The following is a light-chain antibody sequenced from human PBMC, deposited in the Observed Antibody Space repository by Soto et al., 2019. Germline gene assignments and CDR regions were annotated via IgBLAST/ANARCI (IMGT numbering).Light chain of an antibody. V-gene: IGLV2-8*01. CDR3: KSYTGINNWV. Sequence: QSVLTQPPSSSGSPGQSVTISCTGTSSDVGGYNYVSWYQQHPGKAPKVMLYEVNKRHSGDPDRFSGSKSGNTAFLTVSGLQAEDEADYFCKSYTGINNWVFGGGTKLAVL. CDR1: SSDVGGYNY. CDR2: EVN. J-gene: IGLJ3*02.